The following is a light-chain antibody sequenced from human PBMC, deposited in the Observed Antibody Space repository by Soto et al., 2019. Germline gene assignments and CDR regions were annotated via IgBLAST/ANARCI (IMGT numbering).Light chain of an antibody. CDR1: SSNIGSNA. CDR3: AAWDDSLNGPL. J-gene: IGLJ3*02. V-gene: IGLV1-44*01. CDR2: SNN. Sequence: QLVLTQPPSASGTPGQRVTISCSGSSSNIGSNAVNWYQQLPGTAPTLLIYSNNQRPSGVPDRFSGSKSGTSASLAVNGLQSEDEAGYYCAAWDDSLNGPLFGGGTKLTVL.